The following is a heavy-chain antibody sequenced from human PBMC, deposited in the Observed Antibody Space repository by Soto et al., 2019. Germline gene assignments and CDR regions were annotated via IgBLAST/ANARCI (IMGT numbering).Heavy chain of an antibody. J-gene: IGHJ6*03. V-gene: IGHV3-23*01. CDR3: AKDNNPTYYYYYMDV. D-gene: IGHD1-20*01. CDR1: GFTFSSYA. CDR2: ISGSGGST. Sequence: GGSLRLSCAASGFTFSSYAMSWVRQAPGKGLEWVSAISGSGGSTYYADYVKGRFTISGDNSKNTLYLQMNSLRAEDTAVYYCAKDNNPTYYYYYMDVWGKGTTVTVSS.